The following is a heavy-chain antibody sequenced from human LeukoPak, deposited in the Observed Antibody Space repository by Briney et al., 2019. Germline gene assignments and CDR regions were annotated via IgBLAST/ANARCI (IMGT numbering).Heavy chain of an antibody. CDR2: IKQDGSEK. D-gene: IGHD4-17*01. CDR1: GFTFSSYW. V-gene: IGHV3-7*01. CDR3: ARSGRDYGDRPFDF. J-gene: IGHJ4*02. Sequence: GGSLRLSCAASGFTFSSYWMSWVRQAPGKGLEWVANIKQDGSEKYYVDSVKGQFTIARDNAKNSLYLQMNSLRAEDTAVYHCARSGRDYGDRPFDFWGQGTLVTVSS.